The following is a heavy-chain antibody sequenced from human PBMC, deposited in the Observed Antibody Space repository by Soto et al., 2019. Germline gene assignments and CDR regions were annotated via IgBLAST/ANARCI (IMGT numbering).Heavy chain of an antibody. CDR3: TTDSRDILTGYYFDY. CDR2: IKSKTDGGTT. Sequence: GGSLRLSCAASGFTFSNAWMSWVRQAPGKGLEWVGRIKSKTDGGTTDYAAPVKGRFTISRDDSKNTLYLQMNSLKTEDTAVYYCTTDSRDILTGYYFDYWGQGTLVTVSS. V-gene: IGHV3-15*01. CDR1: GFTFSNAW. J-gene: IGHJ4*02. D-gene: IGHD3-9*01.